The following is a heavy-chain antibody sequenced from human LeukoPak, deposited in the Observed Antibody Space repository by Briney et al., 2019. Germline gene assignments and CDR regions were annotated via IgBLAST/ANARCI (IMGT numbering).Heavy chain of an antibody. J-gene: IGHJ4*02. CDR2: MFSSGTT. CDR3: ARGRDNLDY. D-gene: IGHD5-24*01. Sequence: PSETLSLTCTVSGASIGGYSWSWVRQTPGKRLEWIAYMFSSGTTKYSPSLKSRVTISLDTSKNQVSLSLRTVTAADTAMYYCARGRDNLDYWGQGIHVTVSS. V-gene: IGHV4-59*01. CDR1: GASIGGYS.